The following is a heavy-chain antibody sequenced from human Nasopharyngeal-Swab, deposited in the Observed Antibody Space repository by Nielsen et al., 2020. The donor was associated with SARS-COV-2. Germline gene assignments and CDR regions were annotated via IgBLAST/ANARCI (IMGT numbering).Heavy chain of an antibody. V-gene: IGHV4-34*01. J-gene: IGHJ5*02. Sequence: SETLSLTFAVYGGSFSGYYWSWIRQPPGKGLEWIGEINHSGSTNYNPSLKSRVTISVDTSKNQFSLKLSSVTAADTAVYYCAKDPGPYNWFDPWGQGTLVTVSS. CDR2: INHSGST. CDR1: GGSFSGYY. CDR3: AKDPGPYNWFDP.